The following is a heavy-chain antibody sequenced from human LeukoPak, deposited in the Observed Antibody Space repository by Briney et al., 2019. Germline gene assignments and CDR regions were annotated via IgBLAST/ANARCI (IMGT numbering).Heavy chain of an antibody. CDR1: GGSFSGYY. D-gene: IGHD3-22*01. CDR2: IYYGGST. Sequence: PSEALSLTCAVYGGSFSGYYWSWIRQPPGKGLEWIGYIYYGGSTNYNPSLKSRVTISVDTSKNQFSLKLSSVTAADTAVYYCARDYYDSSGYYYGLDYWGQGTLVTVSS. V-gene: IGHV4-59*01. CDR3: ARDYYDSSGYYYGLDY. J-gene: IGHJ4*02.